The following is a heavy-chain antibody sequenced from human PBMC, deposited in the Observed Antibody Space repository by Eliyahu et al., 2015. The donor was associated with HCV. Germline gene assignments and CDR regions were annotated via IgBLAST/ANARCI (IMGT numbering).Heavy chain of an antibody. CDR2: FHYSGST. V-gene: IGHV4-59*01. Sequence: QVQLQESGPGLVQPSETLSLTCPXSXXSITTSXWSWXRQPPGKGLEWIGYFHYSGSTNXNPSLKSRVTISVDTSKNQXXLKLNSVTAADTAVYYCASGGGGIAVAGTGGWFDPWGQGTLVTVSS. CDR1: XXSITTSX. CDR3: ASGGGGIAVAGTGGWFDP. D-gene: IGHD6-19*01. J-gene: IGHJ5*02.